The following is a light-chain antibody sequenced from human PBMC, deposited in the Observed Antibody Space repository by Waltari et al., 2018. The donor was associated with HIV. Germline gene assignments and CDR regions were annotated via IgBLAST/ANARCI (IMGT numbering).Light chain of an antibody. CDR3: QSYDSILSGSWV. J-gene: IGLJ3*02. CDR1: SSNIGAGYD. Sequence: QSVLTQPPSVSRAPGQRVPISCTRSSSNIGAGYDVHWYQQLPGTPPKLLIYGNSNRPSGVPDRFSGSKSGTSASLAITGLQAEDEADYYCQSYDSILSGSWVFGGGTKLTVL. CDR2: GNS. V-gene: IGLV1-40*01.